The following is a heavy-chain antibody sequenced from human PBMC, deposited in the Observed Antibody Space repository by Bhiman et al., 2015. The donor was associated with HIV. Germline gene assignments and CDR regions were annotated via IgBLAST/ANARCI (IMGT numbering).Heavy chain of an antibody. J-gene: IGHJ4*02. CDR2: IYSSGNT. D-gene: IGHD2-15*01. Sequence: EVQLVESGGGLVQPGGSLRLSCAASGFTVSNNYMSWVRQAPGKGLEWVSVIYSSGNTYYADSVQGRFTIYRDNSKNTLYLQMNSLRGEDTAVYYCARGLTDSITGKLEVELGYLGQGTLVTISS. CDR3: ARGLTDSITGKLEVELGY. CDR1: GFTVSNNY. V-gene: IGHV3-66*02.